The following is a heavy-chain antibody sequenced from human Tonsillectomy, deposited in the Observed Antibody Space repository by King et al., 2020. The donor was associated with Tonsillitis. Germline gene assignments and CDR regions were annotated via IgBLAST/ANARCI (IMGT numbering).Heavy chain of an antibody. Sequence: VQLVESGGGVVQPGRSLRLSCAASGFTFSSYAMHWVRQAPGNGLEWVAVISYDGSNKYYADSVKGRFTISRDNSKNTLYLQMNSLRAEDTAVYYCARDHSRMDSSASAWGQGTLVTVSS. CDR1: GFTFSSYA. CDR3: ARDHSRMDSSASA. D-gene: IGHD3-22*01. CDR2: ISYDGSNK. J-gene: IGHJ4*02. V-gene: IGHV3-30*04.